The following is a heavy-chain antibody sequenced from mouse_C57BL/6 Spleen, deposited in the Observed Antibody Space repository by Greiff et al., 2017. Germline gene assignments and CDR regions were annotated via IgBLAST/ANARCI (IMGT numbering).Heavy chain of an antibody. CDR3: ARGGAYYSNSAWFAY. J-gene: IGHJ3*01. V-gene: IGHV1-50*01. CDR2: IDPSDSYT. CDR1: GYTFTSYW. D-gene: IGHD2-5*01. Sequence: VQLQQPGAELVKPGASVKLSCKASGYTFTSYWMQWVKQRPGQGLEWIGEIDPSDSYTNYNQKFKGKATLTVDTSSSTAYMQLSSLTSEDSAVYYCARGGAYYSNSAWFAYWGQGTLVTVSA.